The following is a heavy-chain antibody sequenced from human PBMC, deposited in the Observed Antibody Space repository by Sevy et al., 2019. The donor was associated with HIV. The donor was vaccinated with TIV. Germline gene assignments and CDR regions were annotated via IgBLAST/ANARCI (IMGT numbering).Heavy chain of an antibody. V-gene: IGHV5-51*01. CDR3: ARGARGTLPSFYYYGFDV. CDR1: GYSFSSYW. D-gene: IGHD1-1*01. CDR2: IYPGDSDT. Sequence: GESLKISCKASGYSFSSYWFGWVRQMPGKGLEWMGIIYPGDSDTRYSPSFQGQVTISVDKSFSTAYLQWSSLKASDTAIYYCARGARGTLPSFYYYGFDVWGQGTTVTVSS. J-gene: IGHJ6*02.